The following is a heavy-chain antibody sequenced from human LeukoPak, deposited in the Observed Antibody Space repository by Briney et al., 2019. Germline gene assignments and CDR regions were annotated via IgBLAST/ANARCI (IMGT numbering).Heavy chain of an antibody. V-gene: IGHV3-48*01. CDR3: AREGYGYVSFDH. CDR1: GFTFSSIA. Sequence: GGSLRLSCAASGFTFSSIAMSWVRQAPGKGLEWVSSISGSSSPIYYADSVKGRFTISRDNAKNSLYLQMNSLRAEDTAVYYCAREGYGYVSFDHWGQGTLVTVSS. J-gene: IGHJ4*02. CDR2: ISGSSSPI. D-gene: IGHD5-18*01.